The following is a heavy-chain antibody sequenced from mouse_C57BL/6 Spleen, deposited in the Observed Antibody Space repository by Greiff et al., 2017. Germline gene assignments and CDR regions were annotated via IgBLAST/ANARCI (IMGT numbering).Heavy chain of an antibody. D-gene: IGHD1-1*01. CDR2: IGPANGNT. CDR3: ALYYYGSSYEMDY. J-gene: IGHJ4*01. Sequence: VQLQQSVAELVRPGASVKLSCTASGFNIKNTYMHWVKQRPEQGLEWIGRIGPANGNTKYAPKFQGKATITADTSSNTAYLQLSSLTSEDTAIYYCALYYYGSSYEMDYWGQGTSVTVSS. CDR1: GFNIKNTY. V-gene: IGHV14-3*01.